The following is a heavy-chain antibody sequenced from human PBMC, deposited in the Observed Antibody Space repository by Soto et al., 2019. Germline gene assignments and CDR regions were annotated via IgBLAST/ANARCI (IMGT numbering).Heavy chain of an antibody. CDR1: GYTFIRYG. Sequence: QVQLVQSASEVMKPGASVKVSCKASGYTFIRYGITWVRQAPGQRLEWMGWISPYNDQTIYAQKLQGRVTMTADTSTXTXYXXLRSLKSDGTAVYYCARGGYYDNVWGKLSHYGLDVWGQGTSVTVSS. CDR2: ISPYNDQT. CDR3: ARGGYYDNVWGKLSHYGLDV. V-gene: IGHV1-18*01. D-gene: IGHD3-16*01. J-gene: IGHJ6*02.